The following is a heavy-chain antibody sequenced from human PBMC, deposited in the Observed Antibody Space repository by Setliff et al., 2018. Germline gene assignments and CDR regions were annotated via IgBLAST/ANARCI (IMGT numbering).Heavy chain of an antibody. D-gene: IGHD6-13*01. V-gene: IGHV4-34*01. CDR1: GGSFSGYY. Sequence: PSETLSLTCAVYGGSFSGYYWSWIRQPPGKGLEWLGEINHSGSTHYNPSLKSRVTISVDTSKNQFSLKLSSVTAADTAVYYCARGGRISYRPSSSWYILDYWGQGTLVTVSS. CDR2: INHSGST. CDR3: ARGGRISYRPSSSWYILDY. J-gene: IGHJ4*02.